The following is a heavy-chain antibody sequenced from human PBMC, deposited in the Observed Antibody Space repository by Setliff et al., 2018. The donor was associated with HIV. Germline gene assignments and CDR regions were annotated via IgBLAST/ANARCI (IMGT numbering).Heavy chain of an antibody. CDR1: GFTFSSYA. CDR2: ISYDGSNK. Sequence: GGSLRLSCAASGFTFSSYAMHWVRQAPGKGLEWVAVISYDGSNKYYADPVKGRFTISRDNSKNTLYLQMNSPRAEDTAVYYCARDAGGAGEYFDYWGQGTRVTVSS. V-gene: IGHV3-30*04. D-gene: IGHD7-27*01. CDR3: ARDAGGAGEYFDY. J-gene: IGHJ4*02.